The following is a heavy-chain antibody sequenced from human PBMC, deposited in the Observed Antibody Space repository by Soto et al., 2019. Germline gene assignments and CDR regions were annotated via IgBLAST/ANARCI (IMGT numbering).Heavy chain of an antibody. CDR1: GGSINSYY. V-gene: IGHV4-59*12. J-gene: IGHJ4*02. D-gene: IGHD1-26*01. CDR3: ARGWWEPPAH. CDR2: IYYSGST. Sequence: SETLSLTCTVSGGSINSYYWSWIRQPPGKGLEWIGYIYYSGSTNYNPSLKSRVTISVDTSKNQFSLKLSSVTAEDTAVYYCARGWWEPPAHWGQGTLVTVSS.